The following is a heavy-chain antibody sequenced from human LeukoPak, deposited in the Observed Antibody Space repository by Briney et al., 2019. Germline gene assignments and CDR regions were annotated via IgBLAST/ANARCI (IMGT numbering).Heavy chain of an antibody. CDR3: ATNYYGSGSFGLDAFDV. V-gene: IGHV3-23*01. J-gene: IGHJ3*01. CDR1: GFSFSSYA. D-gene: IGHD3-10*01. CDR2: MSSSDDGR. Sequence: GGSLRLSCATSGFSFSSYAMSWVRQAPGKGLEWVSAMSSSDDGRYYAASVRGRFTISRDTSRSTLYLQMNSLRAEDTALYYCATNYYGSGSFGLDAFDVWGQGTMVAVSS.